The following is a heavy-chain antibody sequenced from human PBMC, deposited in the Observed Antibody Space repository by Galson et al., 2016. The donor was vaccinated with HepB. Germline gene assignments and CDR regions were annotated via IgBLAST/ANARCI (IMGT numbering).Heavy chain of an antibody. CDR1: GFTVRSNY. CDR3: ARISNYGYWVPFY. CDR2: IYSGGYT. D-gene: IGHD5-18*01. V-gene: IGHV3-53*05. Sequence: SLRLSCASSGFTVRSNYMTWVRQAPGPGLEWVSVIYSGGYTYYADPVKGRFTISRDNSKNTLYLQMNSLRAEDKAVYYCARISNYGYWVPFYWGQGALVTVSS. J-gene: IGHJ4*02.